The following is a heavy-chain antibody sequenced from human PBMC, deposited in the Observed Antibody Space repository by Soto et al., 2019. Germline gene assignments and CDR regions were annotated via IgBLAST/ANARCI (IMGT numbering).Heavy chain of an antibody. V-gene: IGHV4-59*01. J-gene: IGHJ5*02. D-gene: IGHD3-10*01. Sequence: SETLSLTCTVSGGSISSYYWSWIRQPPGKGLEWIGYIYYSGSTNYNPSLKSRVTISVDTSKNQFSLKLSSVTAEDTAVYYCARIDYYGSGSNFDPWGQGNLVTVSS. CDR3: ARIDYYGSGSNFDP. CDR1: GGSISSYY. CDR2: IYYSGST.